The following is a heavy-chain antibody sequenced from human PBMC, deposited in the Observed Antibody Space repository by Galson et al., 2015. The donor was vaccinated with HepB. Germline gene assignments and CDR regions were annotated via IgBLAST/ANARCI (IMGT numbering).Heavy chain of an antibody. CDR1: GYTFTGYY. D-gene: IGHD1-7*01. CDR2: INPNSGGT. V-gene: IGHV1-2*02. J-gene: IGHJ5*02. CDR3: ARERPTENWNYRINWFDP. Sequence: SVKVSCKASGYTFTGYYMHWVRQAPGQGLEWMGWINPNSGGTNYAQKFQGRVTMTRDTSISTAYMELSRLRSDDTAVYYCARERPTENWNYRINWFDPWGQGTLVTVSS.